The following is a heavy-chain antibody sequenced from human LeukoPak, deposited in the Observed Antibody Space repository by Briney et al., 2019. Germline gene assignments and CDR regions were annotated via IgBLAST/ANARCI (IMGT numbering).Heavy chain of an antibody. Sequence: SETLSLTCTVSGGSISSSSYYWGWIRQPPGKGLEWIGSIYYSGSTYYNPSLKSRVTISVDTSKNQFSLKLSSVTAADTAVYYCAREGPTVTTPFNWFDPWGQGTLVTVSS. CDR3: AREGPTVTTPFNWFDP. CDR1: GGSISSSSYY. J-gene: IGHJ5*02. CDR2: IYYSGST. D-gene: IGHD4-17*01. V-gene: IGHV4-39*07.